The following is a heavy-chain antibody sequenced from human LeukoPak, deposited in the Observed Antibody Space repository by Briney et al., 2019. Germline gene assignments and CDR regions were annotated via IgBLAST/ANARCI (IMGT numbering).Heavy chain of an antibody. CDR3: AVTGSGSYYYPSGY. CDR1: GFTFSSYA. Sequence: GGSLRLSCAASGFTFSSYAMSWVRQAPGKGLEWVSSISGSGGSKYYADSVKGRFTISRDNAKNSLYLQMNSLRAEDTAVYYCAVTGSGSYYYPSGYWGQGTLVTVSS. CDR2: ISGSGGSK. D-gene: IGHD1-26*01. J-gene: IGHJ4*02. V-gene: IGHV3-23*01.